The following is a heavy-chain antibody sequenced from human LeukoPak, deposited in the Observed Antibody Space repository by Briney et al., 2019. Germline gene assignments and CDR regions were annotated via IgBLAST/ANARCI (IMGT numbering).Heavy chain of an antibody. CDR2: INPNDGDT. CDR3: TRDPIITLVRLQPDY. CDR1: GYTFSDYY. Sequence: ASVKVSCEASGYTFSDYYTLWVRQVPGQGFEWMGWINPNDGDTRYAQKFQGRVTMTSDISINTAYMELSRLTSDDTAVYYCTRDPIITLVRLQPDYWGQGTLVTVSS. D-gene: IGHD3-10*01. V-gene: IGHV1-2*02. J-gene: IGHJ4*02.